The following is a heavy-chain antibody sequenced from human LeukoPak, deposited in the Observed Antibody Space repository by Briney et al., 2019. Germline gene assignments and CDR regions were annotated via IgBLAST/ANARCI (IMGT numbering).Heavy chain of an antibody. Sequence: ASVKVSCKASGYTFTSYGISWVRQAPGQGLEWMGWISVYNGNTNYAQKLQGRVTMTTDTSTSTAYMELRSLRSDDTAVYYCARVRVGYCSGGSCRTVGYYYYMDVWGKGTTVTVSS. CDR3: ARVRVGYCSGGSCRTVGYYYYMDV. J-gene: IGHJ6*03. CDR2: ISVYNGNT. V-gene: IGHV1-18*01. D-gene: IGHD2-15*01. CDR1: GYTFTSYG.